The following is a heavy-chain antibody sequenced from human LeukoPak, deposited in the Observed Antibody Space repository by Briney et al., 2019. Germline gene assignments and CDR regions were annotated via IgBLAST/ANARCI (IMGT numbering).Heavy chain of an antibody. CDR1: GYFISSNYY. D-gene: IGHD1-26*01. CDR2: IYHSGST. J-gene: IGHJ4*02. V-gene: IGHV4-38-2*02. CDR3: ARDLEWELPRFDY. Sequence: SETLSLTCTVSGYFISSNYYWGWIRQPPGKGLEWIGSIYHSGSTYYNPSLKSRVTISVDTSKNQFSLKLSSVTAADTAVYYCARDLEWELPRFDYWGQGTLVTVSS.